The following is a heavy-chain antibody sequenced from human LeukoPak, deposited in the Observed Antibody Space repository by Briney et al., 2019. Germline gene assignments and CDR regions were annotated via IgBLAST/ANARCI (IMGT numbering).Heavy chain of an antibody. D-gene: IGHD1-1*01. CDR1: GFTFSDYY. V-gene: IGHV3-30*18. J-gene: IGHJ4*02. Sequence: GGSLRLSCAASGFTFSDYYMSWIRQAPGKGLEWVAVISYDGSNKYYADSVKGRFTISRDNSKNTLYLQMNSLRAEDTAVYYCAKDLERPYFYFDYWGQGTLVTVSS. CDR2: ISYDGSNK. CDR3: AKDLERPYFYFDY.